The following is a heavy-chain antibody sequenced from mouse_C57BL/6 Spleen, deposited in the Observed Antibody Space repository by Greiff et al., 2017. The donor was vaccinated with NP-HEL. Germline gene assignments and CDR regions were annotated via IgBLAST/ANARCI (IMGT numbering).Heavy chain of an antibody. D-gene: IGHD1-1*01. CDR3: TRITTVVAYYFDY. V-gene: IGHV1-15*01. Sequence: VQLQQSGAELVRPGASVTLSCKASGYTFTDYEMHWVKQTPVHGLEWIGAIDPETGGTAYNQKFKGKAILTADTSSSTAYMELRSLTSEDSAVYYCTRITTVVAYYFDYWGQGTTLTVSS. CDR1: GYTFTDYE. CDR2: IDPETGGT. J-gene: IGHJ2*01.